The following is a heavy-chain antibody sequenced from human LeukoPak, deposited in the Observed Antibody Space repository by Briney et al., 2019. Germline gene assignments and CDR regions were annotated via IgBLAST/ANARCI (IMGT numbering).Heavy chain of an antibody. J-gene: IGHJ6*02. V-gene: IGHV3-66*01. D-gene: IGHD1-26*01. Sequence: SGGSLRLSCAASGLTVSSSYMSWFRQAPGKGLEWVSVFYPGGSTYYADSVTDRFSISRDNSKNTLHLQMNSLRAEDTAVYYCARDPRSGSYSGMDVWGQGTTVTVSS. CDR3: ARDPRSGSYSGMDV. CDR1: GLTVSSSY. CDR2: FYPGGST.